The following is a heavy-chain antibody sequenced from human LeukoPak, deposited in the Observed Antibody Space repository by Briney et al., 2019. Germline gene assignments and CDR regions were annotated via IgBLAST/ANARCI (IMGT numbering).Heavy chain of an antibody. CDR2: IYNSERT. V-gene: IGHV4-4*02. CDR3: ARNPRDGYTFDY. CDR1: GGSISSSNW. Sequence: SSGTLSLTCAVSGGSISSSNWWSWVRQPPGKGLEWIGEIYNSERTNYNPSLRSRVTISVDRSNNQFSLRLSSVTAADTAVYYCARNPRDGYTFDYWGQGILVTVSS. D-gene: IGHD5-24*01. J-gene: IGHJ4*02.